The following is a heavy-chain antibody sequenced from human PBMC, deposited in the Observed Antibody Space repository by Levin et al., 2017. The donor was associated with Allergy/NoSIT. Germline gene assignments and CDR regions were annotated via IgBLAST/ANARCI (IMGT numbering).Heavy chain of an antibody. CDR1: GFTFSSYG. J-gene: IGHJ5*02. CDR2: ISYDGSNK. V-gene: IGHV3-30*18. Sequence: SCAASGFTFSSYGMHWVRQAPGKGLEWVAVISYDGSNKYYADSVKGRFTISRDNSKNTLYLQMNSLRAEDTAVYYCAKSNGATMVRAGTSWGQGTLVTVSS. D-gene: IGHD3-10*01. CDR3: AKSNGATMVRAGTS.